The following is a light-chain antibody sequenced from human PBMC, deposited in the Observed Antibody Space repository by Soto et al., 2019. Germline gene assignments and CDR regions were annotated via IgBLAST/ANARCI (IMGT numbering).Light chain of an antibody. CDR1: QTISNY. V-gene: IGKV1-39*01. CDR3: QQSYNVPFT. CDR2: GAS. Sequence: DIQITQSPASLAASLGDRITISCRASQTISNYLNWYHQKPGEAPKILIYGASTLQSWVPSSVSGSGSGTEFTLSISSLQPEDFGTYYCQQSYNVPFTFGPGTKVDVK. J-gene: IGKJ3*01.